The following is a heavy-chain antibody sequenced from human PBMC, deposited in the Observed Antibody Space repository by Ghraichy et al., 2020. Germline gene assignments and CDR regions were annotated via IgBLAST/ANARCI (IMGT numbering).Heavy chain of an antibody. J-gene: IGHJ5*02. CDR3: AGGGPGSGSYYLPDWFDP. CDR2: INHSGRT. D-gene: IGHD3-10*01. Sequence: SETLSLTCAVYGGSFSGYYWSWIRQPPGKGLEWIGEINHSGRTNYNPSLKSRVTISVDTSKKQFSLKLSSVTAADTAVYYCAGGGPGSGSYYLPDWFDPWGQGTLVTVSS. V-gene: IGHV4-34*01. CDR1: GGSFSGYY.